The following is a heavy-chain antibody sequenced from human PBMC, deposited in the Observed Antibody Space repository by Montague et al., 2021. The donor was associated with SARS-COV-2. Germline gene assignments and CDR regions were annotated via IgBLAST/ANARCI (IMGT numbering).Heavy chain of an antibody. Sequence: SETLSLTCTVSGGSITSSSYYWGWIRQPPGKGLEWIWTIFYTGNTYYNPSLKSRVTISVDTSKNQFSLKLSSVSAVDTAVFYCASRRRGGVVKAKGDAFDIWGHGTMVTVSS. CDR1: GGSITSSSYY. J-gene: IGHJ3*02. V-gene: IGHV4-39*01. CDR2: IFYTGNT. CDR3: ASRRRGGVVKAKGDAFDI. D-gene: IGHD2-8*02.